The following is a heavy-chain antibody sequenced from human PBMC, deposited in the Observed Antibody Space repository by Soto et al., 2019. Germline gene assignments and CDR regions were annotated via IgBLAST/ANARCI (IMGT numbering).Heavy chain of an antibody. V-gene: IGHV3-23*01. CDR1: GFTISMSD. D-gene: IGHD3-3*01. CDR3: AKYEGRALDY. J-gene: IGHJ4*02. CDR2: TSGSGGSF. Sequence: EVQLLESGGGSVQPGGALRLSCAASGFTISMSDMGWVRQAPGKGLEWVSTSGSGGSFHYADSVKGRFSISRDNSNSIMYLQMNSLRTEDTAFYYCAKYEGRALDYWGQGPLVSVSP.